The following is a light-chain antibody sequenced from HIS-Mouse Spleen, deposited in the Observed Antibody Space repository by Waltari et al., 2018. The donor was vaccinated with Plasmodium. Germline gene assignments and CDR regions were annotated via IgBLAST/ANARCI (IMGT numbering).Light chain of an antibody. CDR2: YVS. CDR1: SSDVGGYNY. Sequence: QSALTQPRSVSGSPGQSVTIPCHGTSSDVGGYNYVPWYQQHPGKAPKLCIYYVSKRPSGVPYRFSGSKSGNTASLTISGLQAEDEADYYCCSYAGSYTWVFGGGTKLTVL. J-gene: IGLJ3*02. CDR3: CSYAGSYTWV. V-gene: IGLV2-11*02.